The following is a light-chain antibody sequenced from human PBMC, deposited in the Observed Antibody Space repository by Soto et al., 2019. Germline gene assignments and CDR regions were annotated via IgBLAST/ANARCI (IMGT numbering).Light chain of an antibody. Sequence: ESLLPPHPGTVSLHHGVRSTLSCRAIQIFSSNYLAWYQHKPGHAPRLLIYGASSRATGIPDRFSGSGSGTDFTLTISRLEPEDFAVYYCQHYGTSPSTFGQGTQVDIK. CDR2: GAS. J-gene: IGKJ1*01. V-gene: IGKV3-20*01. CDR3: QHYGTSPST. CDR1: QIFSSNY.